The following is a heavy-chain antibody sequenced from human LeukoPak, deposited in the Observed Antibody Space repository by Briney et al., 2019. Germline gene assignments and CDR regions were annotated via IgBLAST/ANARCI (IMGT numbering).Heavy chain of an antibody. J-gene: IGHJ4*02. CDR1: GYTFASYD. Sequence: GASVKVSCKASGYTFASYDINWLRQATGQGLEWMGWMDPNSANTGYAQKFQGRVTMTRNSSISTAYMELSSLISEDTAVYYCARGTRTGEDGTAGTFDYWGQGTLATVSS. CDR3: ARGTRTGEDGTAGTFDY. CDR2: MDPNSANT. D-gene: IGHD1-26*01. V-gene: IGHV1-8*01.